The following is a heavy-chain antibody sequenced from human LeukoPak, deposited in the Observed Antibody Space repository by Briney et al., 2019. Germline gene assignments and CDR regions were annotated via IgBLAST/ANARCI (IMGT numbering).Heavy chain of an antibody. CDR2: INHSGST. J-gene: IGHJ6*03. D-gene: IGHD3-10*01. V-gene: IGHV4-34*01. Sequence: SETLSLTCAVYGGSFSGYYWSWIRQPPGKGLEWIGEINHSGSTNYNPSLKSRVTISVDTSKNQFSLKLSSVTAADTAVYYCARVALPGLWFGELLLNHYYYYMDVWGKGTTVTISS. CDR1: GGSFSGYY. CDR3: ARVALPGLWFGELLLNHYYYYMDV.